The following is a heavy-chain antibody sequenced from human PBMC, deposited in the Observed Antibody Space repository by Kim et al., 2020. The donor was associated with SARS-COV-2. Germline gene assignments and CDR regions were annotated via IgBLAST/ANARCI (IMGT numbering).Heavy chain of an antibody. J-gene: IGHJ4*02. CDR2: IKSDGTDT. CDR1: GFALSSRW. Sequence: GGSLRLSCAASGFALSSRWMRWVRQPPGKGLVWVSRIKSDGTDTSYADSVKGRFTISRDNAKNTVFLQMDSLRVEDTAVYHCVRDRGDYPTYFDSWGQGTLVTVSS. CDR3: VRDRGDYPTYFDS. D-gene: IGHD4-17*01. V-gene: IGHV3-74*01.